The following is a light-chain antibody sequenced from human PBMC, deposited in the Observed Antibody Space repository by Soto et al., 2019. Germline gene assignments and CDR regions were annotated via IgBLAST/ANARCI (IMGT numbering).Light chain of an antibody. V-gene: IGKV4-1*01. J-gene: IGKJ2*01. Sequence: DIVMTQSPDFLAVSLGERATITCKSSQNVLYRSSNKSYLAWYQQRPGQPPRLLLYWASTRESGVPDRFIGSGSETNFTLTISSLQAGDDAIYHGQQYYNTPYTFGQGTTLEIK. CDR3: QQYYNTPYT. CDR1: QNVLYRSSNKSY. CDR2: WAS.